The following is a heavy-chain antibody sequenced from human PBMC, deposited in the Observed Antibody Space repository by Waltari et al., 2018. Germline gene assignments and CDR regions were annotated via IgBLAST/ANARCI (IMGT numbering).Heavy chain of an antibody. CDR1: GGSFSGYY. Sequence: QVQLQQWGAGLLKPSETLSLTCAVYGGSFSGYYWSWIRQPPGKGLEWIGEINHSGSTNYNPYLKSRVTISVDTSKNQFSLKLRSVTAADTAVYYCARDQMVSSSWYYFDYWGQGTLVTVSS. CDR3: ARDQMVSSSWYYFDY. D-gene: IGHD6-13*01. CDR2: INHSGST. V-gene: IGHV4-34*01. J-gene: IGHJ4*02.